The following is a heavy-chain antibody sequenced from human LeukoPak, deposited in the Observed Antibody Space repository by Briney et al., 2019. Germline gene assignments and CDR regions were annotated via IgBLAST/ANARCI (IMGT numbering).Heavy chain of an antibody. CDR3: AKDRGITISSRGYYMDV. D-gene: IGHD3-3*01. Sequence: GGSLRLSCAASGFTFSHYYMSWVRQAPGKGLEWVSAISGSGGSTYYADSVKGRFTISRDNSKNTLYLQMNSLRAEDTAVYYCAKDRGITISSRGYYMDVWGKGTTVTVSS. CDR2: ISGSGGST. V-gene: IGHV3-23*01. J-gene: IGHJ6*03. CDR1: GFTFSHYY.